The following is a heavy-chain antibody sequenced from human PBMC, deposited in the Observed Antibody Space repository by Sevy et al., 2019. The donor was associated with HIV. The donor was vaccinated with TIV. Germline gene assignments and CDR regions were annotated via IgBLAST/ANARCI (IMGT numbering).Heavy chain of an antibody. CDR3: ARVGYCSSTSCLYYYYYYGMDV. V-gene: IGHV3-30*04. CDR1: GFTFSSYA. CDR2: ISYDGSNK. D-gene: IGHD2-2*01. J-gene: IGHJ6*02. Sequence: QLGGSLRLSCAASGFTFSSYAMHWVRQAPGKGLEWVAVISYDGSNKYYADSVKGRFTISRDNSKNTLYLQMNSLRAEDTAVYYCARVGYCSSTSCLYYYYYYGMDVWGQGTTVTVSS.